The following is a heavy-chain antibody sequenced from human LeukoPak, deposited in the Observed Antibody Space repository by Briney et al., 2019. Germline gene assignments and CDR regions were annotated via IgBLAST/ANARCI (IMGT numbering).Heavy chain of an antibody. Sequence: PGGSLRLSCAASGFTFSSYAMHWVRQAPGKGLEWVAIISYDGSNKYYAESVKGRFTISRDNSKNTLYLQMNSLRAEDTAVYYCARVQLVAAYIYFDYWGQGTLVTVSS. D-gene: IGHD2-15*01. CDR2: ISYDGSNK. J-gene: IGHJ4*02. CDR1: GFTFSSYA. CDR3: ARVQLVAAYIYFDY. V-gene: IGHV3-30*14.